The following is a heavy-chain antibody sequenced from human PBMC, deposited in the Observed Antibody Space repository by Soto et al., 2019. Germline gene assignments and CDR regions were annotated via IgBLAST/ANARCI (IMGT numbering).Heavy chain of an antibody. CDR3: ARVRSALYYYYGMDV. CDR2: IWYDGSNK. Sequence: EGSLRLSCAASGFTFSSYGMHWVRQAPGKGLEWVAVIWYDGSNKYYADSVKGRFTISRDNSKNTLYLQMNSLRAEDTAVYYCARVRSALYYYYGMDVWGQGTTVTVSS. J-gene: IGHJ6*02. CDR1: GFTFSSYG. V-gene: IGHV3-33*01.